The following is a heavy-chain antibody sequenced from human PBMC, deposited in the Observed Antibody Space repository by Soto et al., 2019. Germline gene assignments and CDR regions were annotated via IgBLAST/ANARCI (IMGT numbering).Heavy chain of an antibody. CDR2: INPSGGST. D-gene: IGHD2-15*01. Sequence: ASVKVSCKAYGYTFTSYYMHWVRQAPGQGLEWMGIINPSGGSTRYAQKFQGRVTMTRDTSTSTVYMELSSLRSEDTAVNYCARDAYCSGGSCYRYFDYWGQGTLVTVSS. CDR1: GYTFTSYY. J-gene: IGHJ4*02. V-gene: IGHV1-46*01. CDR3: ARDAYCSGGSCYRYFDY.